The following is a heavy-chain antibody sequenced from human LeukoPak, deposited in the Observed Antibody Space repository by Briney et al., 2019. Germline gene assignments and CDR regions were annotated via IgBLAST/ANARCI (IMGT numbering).Heavy chain of an antibody. CDR1: GFTFSSYG. Sequence: PGGSLRLSCAASGFTFSSYGMHWVRQAPGKGLEWVAVISYDGSDKYYADSVKGRFTISRDNAKNSLYLQMNSLRAEDTAVYYCAREAEPGAFDIWGQGTMVTVSS. J-gene: IGHJ3*02. V-gene: IGHV3-30*03. CDR2: ISYDGSDK. CDR3: AREAEPGAFDI. D-gene: IGHD1-14*01.